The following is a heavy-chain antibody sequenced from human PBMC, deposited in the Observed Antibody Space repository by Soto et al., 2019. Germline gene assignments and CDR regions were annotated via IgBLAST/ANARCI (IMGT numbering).Heavy chain of an antibody. J-gene: IGHJ4*02. D-gene: IGHD6-19*01. Sequence: CLRLSCGNSGFTFSSYGMHWVRQAPGKGLEWVAVISYDGSKKYYVDPVKGRFTISRDNSKDTLYLQMNSLRAEDTAVYYCAKDHPQAAVAGYYFDYWGQGTLVTVS. CDR1: GFTFSSYG. CDR2: ISYDGSKK. CDR3: AKDHPQAAVAGYYFDY. V-gene: IGHV3-30*18.